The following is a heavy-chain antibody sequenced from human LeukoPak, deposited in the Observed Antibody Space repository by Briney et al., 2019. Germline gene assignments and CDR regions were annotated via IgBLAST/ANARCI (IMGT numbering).Heavy chain of an antibody. J-gene: IGHJ5*02. Sequence: ASVKVSCTASGYTFTGYYMHWVRQAPGQGLEWMGWINPNSGGTNFAQKFQGRVTMTRDTSISTAYMELSRLRSDDTAVYYCARAVAAAGTTYNWFDPWGQGTLVTVSS. D-gene: IGHD6-13*01. CDR1: GYTFTGYY. CDR3: ARAVAAAGTTYNWFDP. CDR2: INPNSGGT. V-gene: IGHV1-2*02.